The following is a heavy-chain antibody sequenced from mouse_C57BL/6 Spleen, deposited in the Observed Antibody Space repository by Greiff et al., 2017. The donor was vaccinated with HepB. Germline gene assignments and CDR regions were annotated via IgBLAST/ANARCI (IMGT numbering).Heavy chain of an antibody. CDR3: TRPGVEAWFAY. Sequence: PGGSMKLSCAASGFTFSDAWMDWVRQSPEKGLEWVAEIRNKANNHATYYAESVKGRFTISRDDSKSSVYLQMNSLRAEDTGIYYCTRPGVEAWFAYWGQGTLVTVSA. D-gene: IGHD1-1*01. CDR1: GFTFSDAW. V-gene: IGHV6-6*01. J-gene: IGHJ3*01. CDR2: IRNKANNHAT.